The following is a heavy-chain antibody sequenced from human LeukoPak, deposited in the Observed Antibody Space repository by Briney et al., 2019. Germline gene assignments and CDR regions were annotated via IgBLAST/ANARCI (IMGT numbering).Heavy chain of an antibody. V-gene: IGHV3-30-3*01. CDR2: ISYDGSNK. CDR3: ARAYWGSYGDY. Sequence: GRSLRLSCAASGFTFSSYAMHWVRQAPGKGPEWVAVISYDGSNKYYADSVKGRFTISRDNSKNTLYLQMNSLRAEDTAVYYCARAYWGSYGDYWGQGTLVTVSS. CDR1: GFTFSSYA. J-gene: IGHJ4*02. D-gene: IGHD1-26*01.